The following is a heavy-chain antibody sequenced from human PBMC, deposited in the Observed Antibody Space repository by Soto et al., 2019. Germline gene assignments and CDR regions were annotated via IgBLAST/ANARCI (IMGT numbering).Heavy chain of an antibody. D-gene: IGHD3-22*01. CDR1: GYSFSSDW. CDR3: ARLMGTYYYDSSFDY. CDR2: IDPSDSYT. J-gene: IGHJ4*02. Sequence: GESLKISCKGSGYSFSSDWISWVRQMPGKGLEWMGRIDPSDSYTNYSPSFQGQVTISADKSISTAYLQWSSLKASDTAMYYCARLMGTYYYDSSFDYWGQGTLVTVSS. V-gene: IGHV5-10-1*04.